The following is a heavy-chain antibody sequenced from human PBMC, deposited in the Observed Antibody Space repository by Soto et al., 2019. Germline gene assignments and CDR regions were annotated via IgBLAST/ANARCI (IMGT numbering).Heavy chain of an antibody. CDR2: IYYSGST. CDR3: ARLSGSSSWYKWFDP. Sequence: SETLSLTCTVSGGSISSSSYYWGWIRQPPGKGLEWIGSIYYSGSTYYNPSLKSRVTISVDTSKNQFSLKLSSVTAADTAVYYCARLSGSSSWYKWFDPWGQGTLVTVSS. V-gene: IGHV4-39*01. CDR1: GGSISSSSYY. J-gene: IGHJ5*02. D-gene: IGHD6-13*01.